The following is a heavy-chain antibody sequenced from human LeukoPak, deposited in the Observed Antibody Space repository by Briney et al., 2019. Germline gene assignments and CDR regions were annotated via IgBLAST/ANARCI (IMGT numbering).Heavy chain of an antibody. CDR1: GASMSSDGYY. CDR2: IYSGGST. J-gene: IGHJ5*02. D-gene: IGHD2-8*01. V-gene: IGHV4-61*02. CDR3: ASAGHCANGVCRNWFGP. Sequence: SETLSLTCNVSGASMSSDGYYWNWIRQPAEKGLEWIGRIYSGGSTNYNPSLKSRVTLSVDTSKNRLSLKLSYVTAADTAVYYCASAGHCANGVCRNWFGPWGQGILVTVSS.